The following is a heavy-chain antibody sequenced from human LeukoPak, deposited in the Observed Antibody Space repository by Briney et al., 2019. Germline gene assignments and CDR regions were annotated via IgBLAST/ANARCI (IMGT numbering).Heavy chain of an antibody. Sequence: DGSEKYYVDSVKGRFTISRDNAKNSLYLQMNSLRAEDTAVYYCARIFHYCSGGSCYSSFDYWGQGTLVTVSS. CDR2: DGSEK. CDR3: ARIFHYCSGGSCYSSFDY. J-gene: IGHJ4*02. V-gene: IGHV3-7*04. D-gene: IGHD2-15*01.